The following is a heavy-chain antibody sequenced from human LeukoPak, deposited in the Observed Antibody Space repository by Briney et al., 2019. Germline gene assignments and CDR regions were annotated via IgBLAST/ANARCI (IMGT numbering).Heavy chain of an antibody. J-gene: IGHJ4*02. CDR1: GYTFTSYY. D-gene: IGHD3-10*01. CDR2: INPSGGST. CDR3: ARDRIPWFGELPFDY. V-gene: IGHV1-46*01. Sequence: ASVTVSCMAAGYTFTSYYMHWVRQAPGQGLEWMGLINPSGGSTSYAQTFQGGVTMTRDTPTGTVYMELSSLRSEDTAVYYCARDRIPWFGELPFDYWGQGTLVTVSS.